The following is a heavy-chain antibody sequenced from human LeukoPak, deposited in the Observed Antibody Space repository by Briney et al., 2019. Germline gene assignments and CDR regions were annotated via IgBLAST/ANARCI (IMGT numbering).Heavy chain of an antibody. D-gene: IGHD5-18*01. Sequence: NGTTYYNPSFKGRVTVSGDTSKNQFSLNLNSLTAADTAVYYCARGRMDTALAFFFDYWGQGTLVTVSS. CDR3: ARGRMDTALAFFFDY. CDR2: NGTT. V-gene: IGHV4-31*02. J-gene: IGHJ4*02.